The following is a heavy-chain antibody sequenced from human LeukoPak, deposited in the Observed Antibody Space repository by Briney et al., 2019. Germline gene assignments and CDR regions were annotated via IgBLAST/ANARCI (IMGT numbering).Heavy chain of an antibody. CDR3: ARTSTGTRGGYDV. CDR1: GYTFTSYD. Sequence: GASVKDSCKAYGYTFTSYDINWVRQAYGQGLESMGWINPNSGNTGFTQKFQGRVTVTRSTSISTAYMELSSLTSDDTAVYYCARTSTGTRGGYDVWGQGTLVTVSS. D-gene: IGHD1-1*01. J-gene: IGHJ4*02. CDR2: INPNSGNT. V-gene: IGHV1-8*01.